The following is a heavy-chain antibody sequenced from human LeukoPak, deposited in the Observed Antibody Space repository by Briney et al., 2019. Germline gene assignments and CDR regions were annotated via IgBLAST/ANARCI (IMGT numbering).Heavy chain of an antibody. CDR2: TYYRSKWYN. J-gene: IGHJ5*02. CDR3: ARSAWGWFDP. V-gene: IGHV6-1*01. D-gene: IGHD7-27*01. CDR1: GDSVSSNSPA. Sequence: SQTLSLTRAISGDSVSSNSPAWDWIRQSPSRGLERLGRTYYRSKWYNHYAVSVKSRITINPDTSKNQFSLQLNSVTPEDTAVYYCARSAWGWFDPWGQGALVTVSS.